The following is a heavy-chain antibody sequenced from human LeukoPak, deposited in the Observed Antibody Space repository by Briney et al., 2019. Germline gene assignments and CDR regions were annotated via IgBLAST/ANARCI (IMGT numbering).Heavy chain of an antibody. CDR3: ARLIAADPQLDY. J-gene: IGHJ4*02. Sequence: PSETLSLTCTVSGGSISSGGYYWSWIRQPPGKGLEWIGYFHHSGDTYQNPSLKSRVTVSSDRSKNQFYLKLSSVTAADTAVYYCARLIAADPQLDYWGQGTLVTVSS. CDR1: GGSISSGGYY. D-gene: IGHD6-13*01. V-gene: IGHV4-30-2*01. CDR2: FHHSGDT.